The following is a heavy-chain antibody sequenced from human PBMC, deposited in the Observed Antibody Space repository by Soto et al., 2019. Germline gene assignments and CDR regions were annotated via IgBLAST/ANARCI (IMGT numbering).Heavy chain of an antibody. D-gene: IGHD3-10*01. CDR1: GVTFSSYA. CDR2: IIPIFGTA. Sequence: SVKFSCKSSGVTFSSYAISWVRQAPGQGLEWMGGIIPIFGTANYAQKFQGRVTITADKSTSTAYMELSSLRSEDTAVYYCARDRVSYGHGMDVLGHGTTGTLSS. CDR3: ARDRVSYGHGMDV. V-gene: IGHV1-69*06. J-gene: IGHJ6*02.